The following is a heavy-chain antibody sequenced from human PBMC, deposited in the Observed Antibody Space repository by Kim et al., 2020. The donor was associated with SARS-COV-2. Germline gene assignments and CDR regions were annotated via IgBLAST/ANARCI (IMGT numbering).Heavy chain of an antibody. J-gene: IGHJ6*02. D-gene: IGHD3-9*01. Sequence: KFQGRVTITADESTSTAYMELSSLRSEDTAVYYCARDSRGLVTYYYGMDVWGQGTTVTVSS. CDR3: ARDSRGLVTYYYGMDV. V-gene: IGHV1-69*01.